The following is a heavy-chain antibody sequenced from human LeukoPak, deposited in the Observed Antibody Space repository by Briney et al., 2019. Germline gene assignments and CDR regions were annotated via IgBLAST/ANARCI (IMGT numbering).Heavy chain of an antibody. CDR3: AKDESRRIRPRMDV. CDR1: GFTFSSYA. D-gene: IGHD6-6*01. CDR2: ISGSGGST. V-gene: IGHV3-23*01. J-gene: IGHJ6*02. Sequence: QAGGSLRLSCAASGFTFSSYAMSWVRQAPGKGLEWVSAISGSGGSTYYADSVKGRFTISRDNSKNTLYLQMNSLRAEDTAVYYCAKDESRRIRPRMDVWGQGTTVTVSS.